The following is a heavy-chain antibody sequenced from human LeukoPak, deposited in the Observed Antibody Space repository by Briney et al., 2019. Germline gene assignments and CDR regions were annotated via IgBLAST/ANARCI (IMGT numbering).Heavy chain of an antibody. Sequence: SETLSLTCTVSGGSISSSSYYWGWIRQPPGKGLEWIGYIYYSGSTNYNPSLKSRVTISVDTSKNQFSLKLSSVTAADTAVYYCARERGGDYTDYWGQGTLVTVSS. CDR3: ARERGGDYTDY. CDR2: IYYSGST. D-gene: IGHD4-17*01. CDR1: GGSISSSSYY. J-gene: IGHJ4*02. V-gene: IGHV4-61*05.